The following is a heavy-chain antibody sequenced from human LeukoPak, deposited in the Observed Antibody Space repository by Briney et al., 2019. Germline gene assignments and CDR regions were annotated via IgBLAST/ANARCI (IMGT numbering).Heavy chain of an antibody. Sequence: GGSLRLSCAASGFTFSSYAMSWVRQAPGKGLEWVSAISGSGGSTYYADSVKGRFTISRDNSKNTLYLQMNSLRAEDTAVYYCAKGYYGDYDSYGMDVWGQGTTVTVSS. CDR2: ISGSGGST. J-gene: IGHJ6*02. CDR1: GFTFSSYA. D-gene: IGHD4-17*01. V-gene: IGHV3-23*01. CDR3: AKGYYGDYDSYGMDV.